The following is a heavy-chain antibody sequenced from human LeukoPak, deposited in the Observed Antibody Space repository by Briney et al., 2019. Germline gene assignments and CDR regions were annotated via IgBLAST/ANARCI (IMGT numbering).Heavy chain of an antibody. CDR3: AREEVWSSSWYYY. D-gene: IGHD6-13*01. Sequence: PSETLSLTCTVSGGSISSGGYYWSWIRQPPGKGLEWIGYIYHSGSTYYNPSLKSRVTISVDRSKNQFSLKLSSVTAADTAVYYCAREEVWSSSWYYYWGQGTLVTVSS. CDR2: IYHSGST. V-gene: IGHV4-30-2*01. CDR1: GGSISSGGYY. J-gene: IGHJ4*02.